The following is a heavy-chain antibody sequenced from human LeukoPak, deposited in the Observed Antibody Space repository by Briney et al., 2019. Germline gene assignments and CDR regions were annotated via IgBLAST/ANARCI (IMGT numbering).Heavy chain of an antibody. CDR3: ARDQGDIVVGPNKVIDP. V-gene: IGHV1-18*01. CDR1: GYTFTKEA. Sequence: GASVKVSCKAFGYTFTKEAISWVRQAPGQGLEWMGWISAYNGNTNYAQKLQGRVTMTTDTSTSTAYMELRSLRSDDTAVYYCARDQGDIVVGPNKVIDPWGQGTLVTVSS. D-gene: IGHD2-15*01. J-gene: IGHJ5*02. CDR2: ISAYNGNT.